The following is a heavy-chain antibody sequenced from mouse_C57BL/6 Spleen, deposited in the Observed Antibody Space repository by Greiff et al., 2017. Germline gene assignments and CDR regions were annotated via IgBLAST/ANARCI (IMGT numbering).Heavy chain of an antibody. J-gene: IGHJ1*03. CDR3: AREVRGLDWYFDV. CDR1: GYTFTDYY. V-gene: IGHV1-26*01. CDR2: INPNNGGT. Sequence: VQLQQSGPELVQPGASVKISCKASGYTFTDYYMNWVKQSHGTSLEWIGDINPNNGGTSYNQKFKGKATLTVDKSSSTAYMELRSLTSEDSAVYYCAREVRGLDWYFDVWGTGTTVTVSS.